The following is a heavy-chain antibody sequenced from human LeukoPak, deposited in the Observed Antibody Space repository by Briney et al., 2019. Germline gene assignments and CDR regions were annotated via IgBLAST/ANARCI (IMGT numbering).Heavy chain of an antibody. CDR3: ARAGYDFWSGYSTNFDY. V-gene: IGHV1-46*01. Sequence: GESLKISCKASGYSFTTYWIGWVRQAPGQGLEWMGKINPSDGSTSYAQKFQGRVTMTRDMSTSTVYMDLSSLRTEDTALYYCARAGYDFWSGYSTNFDYWGQGTLVTVSS. CDR1: GYSFTTYW. J-gene: IGHJ4*02. D-gene: IGHD3-3*01. CDR2: INPSDGST.